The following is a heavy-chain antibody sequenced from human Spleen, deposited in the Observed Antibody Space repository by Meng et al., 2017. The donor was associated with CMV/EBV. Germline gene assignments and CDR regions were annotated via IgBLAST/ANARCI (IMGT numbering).Heavy chain of an antibody. CDR2: ISSSSSYI. V-gene: IGHV3-21*01. CDR3: AKAAPYGSGSYRRGMDV. CDR1: GFTFSSYS. Sequence: GESLKISCAASGFTFSSYSMNWVRQAPGKGLEWVSSISSSSSYIYYADSVKGRFTISRDNAKNSLYLQMNSLRAEDTAVYYCAKAAPYGSGSYRRGMDVWGQGTTVTVSS. J-gene: IGHJ6*02. D-gene: IGHD3-10*01.